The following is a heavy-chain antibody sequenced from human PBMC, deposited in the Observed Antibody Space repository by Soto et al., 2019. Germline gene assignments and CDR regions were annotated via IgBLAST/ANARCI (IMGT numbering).Heavy chain of an antibody. CDR1: GFTFSSYA. Sequence: GGSLRLSCAASGFTFSSYAMHWVRQAPGKGLEWVAVISYDGSNKYYADSVKGRFTISRDNYKNTLSLQMNSLRAEDTALYYCARDLSSVLRYFDWYFDYWGQGTLVTVPQ. CDR2: ISYDGSNK. D-gene: IGHD3-9*01. J-gene: IGHJ4*02. V-gene: IGHV3-30-3*01. CDR3: ARDLSSVLRYFDWYFDY.